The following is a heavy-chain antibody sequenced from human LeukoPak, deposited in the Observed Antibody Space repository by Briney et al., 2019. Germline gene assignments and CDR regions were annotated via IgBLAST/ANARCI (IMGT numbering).Heavy chain of an antibody. Sequence: SETLSLTCNVSGDSISSSSYYWGWIRQPPGKGLEWIVSIYYSGSTYYNPSLKSRVTISVDTSKNQFSLKLISVTAADTAVYYCTAGRSDYFDFWGQGTLVTVSS. CDR2: IYYSGST. V-gene: IGHV4-39*01. D-gene: IGHD6-25*01. CDR1: GDSISSSSYY. J-gene: IGHJ4*02. CDR3: TAGRSDYFDF.